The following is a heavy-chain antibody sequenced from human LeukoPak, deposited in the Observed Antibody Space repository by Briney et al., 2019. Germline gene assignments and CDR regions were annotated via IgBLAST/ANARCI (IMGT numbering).Heavy chain of an antibody. CDR2: INPNSGGT. CDR3: ARDIAVAGTDLDY. D-gene: IGHD6-19*01. CDR1: GYTFTGYY. V-gene: IGHV1-2*02. Sequence: ASVKVSCKASGYTFTGYYMHWARQAPGQGLEWMGWINPNSGGTNYAQKFQGRVTMTRDTSISTAYMELSRLRSDDTAVYYCARDIAVAGTDLDYWGQGTLVTVSS. J-gene: IGHJ4*02.